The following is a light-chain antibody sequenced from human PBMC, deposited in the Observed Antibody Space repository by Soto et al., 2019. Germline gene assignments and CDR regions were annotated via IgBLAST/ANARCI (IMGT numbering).Light chain of an antibody. CDR1: QSVSSSY. V-gene: IGKV3-20*01. CDR3: QQYGSSPRRT. J-gene: IGKJ4*01. Sequence: EIVLTQSPGTLSLSPGERATLSCRASQSVSSSYLAWYQQKPGQAPRLLIYGASSRATSIPDRFSGSGSGTVFTLTFSRLEPEDFAVYYCQQYGSSPRRTFGGGTKVEIK. CDR2: GAS.